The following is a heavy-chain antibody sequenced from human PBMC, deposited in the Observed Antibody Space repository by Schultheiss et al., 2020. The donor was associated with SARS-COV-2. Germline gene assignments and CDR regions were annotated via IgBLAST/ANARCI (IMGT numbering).Heavy chain of an antibody. D-gene: IGHD3-22*01. J-gene: IGHJ4*02. CDR2: ISSSGSTI. Sequence: GGSLRLSCAASGFTFSDYYMSWIRQAPGKGLEWVSYISSSGSTIYYADSVKGRFTISRDNAKNSLYLQMNSLRAEDTAVYYCARGSYYYDSSGYYQPFDYWGQGTLVTVSS. V-gene: IGHV3-11*04. CDR3: ARGSYYYDSSGYYQPFDY. CDR1: GFTFSDYY.